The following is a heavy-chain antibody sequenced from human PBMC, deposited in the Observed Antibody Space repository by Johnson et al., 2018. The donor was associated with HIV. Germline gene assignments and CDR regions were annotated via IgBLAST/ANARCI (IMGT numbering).Heavy chain of an antibody. D-gene: IGHD3-10*01. Sequence: MLLVESGGGLVQPGGSLRLSCAASGFTFSSYAMSWVRQAPGKGLEWVSAISGSGGSTYYADSVKGRFIISSDNSKNTLYLQMNSRRAEDTAVYYCAKDPPWIWFGELYGFDAFDIWGQGTMVTVSS. J-gene: IGHJ3*02. CDR2: ISGSGGST. V-gene: IGHV3-23*04. CDR1: GFTFSSYA. CDR3: AKDPPWIWFGELYGFDAFDI.